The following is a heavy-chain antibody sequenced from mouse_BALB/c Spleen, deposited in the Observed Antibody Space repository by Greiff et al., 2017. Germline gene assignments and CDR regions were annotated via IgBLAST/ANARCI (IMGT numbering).Heavy chain of an antibody. CDR1: GYTFTSYW. CDR3: ARRVDAMDD. CDR2: INPSTGYT. D-gene: IGHD1-1*01. Sequence: QVQLQQSGAELAKPGASVKMSCKASGYTFTSYWMHWVKQRPGQGLEWIGYINPSTGYTEYNQKFKDKATLTADKSSSTAYMQLSSLTSEDSAVYYCARRVDAMDDWGQGTSVTVSS. V-gene: IGHV1-7*01. J-gene: IGHJ4*01.